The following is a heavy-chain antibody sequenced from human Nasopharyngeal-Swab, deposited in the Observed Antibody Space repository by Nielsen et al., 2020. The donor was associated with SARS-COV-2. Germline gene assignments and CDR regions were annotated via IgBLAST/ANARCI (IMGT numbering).Heavy chain of an antibody. D-gene: IGHD3-9*01. CDR2: IWYDGSNK. CDR3: AKQYYDSLTDWVFDS. V-gene: IGHV3-33*06. CDR1: GFTFSSYG. J-gene: IGHJ4*02. Sequence: SLKISCAASGFTFSSYGMHWVRQAPGKGLEWVAVIWYDGSNKYYADSVKGRFTISRDNSKNTVYLQMNSLRAEDTAVYYCAKQYYDSLTDWVFDSWGQGTLVTVSS.